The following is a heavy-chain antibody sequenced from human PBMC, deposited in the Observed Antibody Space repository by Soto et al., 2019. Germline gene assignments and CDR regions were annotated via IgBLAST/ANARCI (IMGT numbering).Heavy chain of an antibody. J-gene: IGHJ6*01. CDR1: GSSSTSYW. CDR3: ARHYHSSSLDTPGVMEV. CDR2: IDASDSYT. D-gene: IGHD6-6*01. Sequence: GESLKISCNGSGSSSTSYWISWLRQMPGKGLELMGRIDASDSYTNYSPSFQGHVTISADKYISTPYLQWSSLQSSDTAMYYCARHYHSSSLDTPGVMEVWEQGTMVTVSS. V-gene: IGHV5-10-1*01.